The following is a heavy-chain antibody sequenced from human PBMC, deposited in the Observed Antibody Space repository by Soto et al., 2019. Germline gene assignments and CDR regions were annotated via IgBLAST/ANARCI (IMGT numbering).Heavy chain of an antibody. CDR1: GYSFSDYY. CDR3: ARGGYCSSTSCYNFDY. D-gene: IGHD2-2*02. J-gene: IGHJ4*02. CDR2: INPNDGDT. Sequence: ASVKVSCKASGYSFSDYYMHWVRQAPGQGLEWMGWINPNDGDTTYAQKFQGRVTITADESTSTAYMELSSLRSEDTAVYYCARGGYCSSTSCYNFDYWGQGTLVTVSS. V-gene: IGHV1-2*02.